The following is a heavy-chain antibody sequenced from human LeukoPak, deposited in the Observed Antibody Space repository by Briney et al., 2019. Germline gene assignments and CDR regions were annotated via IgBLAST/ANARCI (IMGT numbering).Heavy chain of an antibody. CDR2: IISSVTTI. CDR1: GFTFSSYK. D-gene: IGHD3-9*01. J-gene: IGHJ4*02. V-gene: IGHV3-48*03. CDR3: ARASAGGSYYDILTGYYRPLGY. Sequence: GGSLRLSCAASGFTFSSYKMNCVSHAPGKWLEWVSYIISSVTTIYYTDSVKGRLIISRDNAKNSMYLQMNSLRYDDMAVYYCARASAGGSYYDILTGYYRPLGYWGEGTLVTVSS.